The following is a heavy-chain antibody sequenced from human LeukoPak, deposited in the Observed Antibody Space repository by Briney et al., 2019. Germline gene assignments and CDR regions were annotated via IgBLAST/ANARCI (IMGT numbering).Heavy chain of an antibody. Sequence: ASVKVSCKASGYTFTSYAMNWVRQAPGQGLEWMGWINTNTGNPTYAQGFTGRFVFSLDTSVSTAYLQISSLKAEDTAVYYCARSGSGLHYYYGMDVWGQGTTVTVSS. V-gene: IGHV7-4-1*02. CDR2: INTNTGNP. J-gene: IGHJ6*02. D-gene: IGHD6-19*01. CDR1: GYTFTSYA. CDR3: ARSGSGLHYYYGMDV.